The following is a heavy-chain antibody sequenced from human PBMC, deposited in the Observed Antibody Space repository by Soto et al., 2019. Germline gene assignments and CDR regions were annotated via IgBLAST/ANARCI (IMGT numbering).Heavy chain of an antibody. CDR1: GFTFSSYG. CDR3: AKELDDYGDYPYYYYYYMDV. Sequence: GGSLRLSCAASGFTFSSYGMHWVRQAPGKGLEWVAVISYDGSNKYYADSVKGRFTISRDNSKNTLYLQMNSLRAEDTAVYYCAKELDDYGDYPYYYYYYMDVWGKGTTVTVSS. V-gene: IGHV3-30*18. D-gene: IGHD4-17*01. J-gene: IGHJ6*03. CDR2: ISYDGSNK.